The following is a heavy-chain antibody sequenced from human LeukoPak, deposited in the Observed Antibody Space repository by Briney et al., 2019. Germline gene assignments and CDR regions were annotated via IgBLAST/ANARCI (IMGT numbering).Heavy chain of an antibody. CDR1: GGTFSRYA. Sequence: GASVKVSCKASGGTFSRYAISWVRQAPGQGLEWMGGIIPIFGTTNYAQKFQGRVTITTDESTSTAYMELSSLRSEDTAVYYCARSKVAGTWYFDYWGQGTLVTVSS. D-gene: IGHD6-19*01. CDR2: IIPIFGTT. CDR3: ARSKVAGTWYFDY. J-gene: IGHJ4*02. V-gene: IGHV1-69*05.